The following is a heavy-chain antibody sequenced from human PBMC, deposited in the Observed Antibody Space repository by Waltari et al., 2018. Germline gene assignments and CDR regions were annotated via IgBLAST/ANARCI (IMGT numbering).Heavy chain of an antibody. Sequence: EVQLVESGGGLVQPGGSLSLSCAASGFTFRSYEMNWVRQAPGKGLEWVSYISSSGSTIYYADSVKGRFTISRDNAKNSLYLQMNSLRAEDTAVYYCATGTVGYFDYWGQGTLVTVSS. V-gene: IGHV3-48*03. J-gene: IGHJ4*02. CDR3: ATGTVGYFDY. CDR2: ISSSGSTI. CDR1: GFTFRSYE. D-gene: IGHD1-1*01.